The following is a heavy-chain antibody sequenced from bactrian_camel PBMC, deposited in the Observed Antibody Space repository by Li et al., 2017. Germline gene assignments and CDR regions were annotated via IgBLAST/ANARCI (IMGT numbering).Heavy chain of an antibody. V-gene: IGHV3-3*01. CDR2: IRACGAPR. CDR1: GGIFSDH. J-gene: IGHJ6*01. Sequence: SGGGSVQAGGSLRLSCKASGGIFSDHMAWFRQAPGKEREEVAEIRACGAPRYLVDSVKGRFTISRDNAQNTLDLQMDHLEPEDTGMYYCAADLASAAYCFSSGRIAWGQGTQVTVS. D-gene: IGHD3*01. CDR3: AADLASAAYCFSSGRIA.